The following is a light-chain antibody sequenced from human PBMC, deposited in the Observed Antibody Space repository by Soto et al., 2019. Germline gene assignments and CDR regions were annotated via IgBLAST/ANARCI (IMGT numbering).Light chain of an antibody. CDR1: QNVNIN. V-gene: IGKV3-15*01. CDR2: GAS. J-gene: IGKJ1*01. CDR3: QQYNDWPRT. Sequence: EVVMTQSPATLSVSPGERVTLSCRASQNVNINLAWYQHKAGQAPRLLLYGASNRATDIPVKFSGSGSGTEFTLTISSLQSEDFAVYYCQQYNDWPRTFGQGTRVE.